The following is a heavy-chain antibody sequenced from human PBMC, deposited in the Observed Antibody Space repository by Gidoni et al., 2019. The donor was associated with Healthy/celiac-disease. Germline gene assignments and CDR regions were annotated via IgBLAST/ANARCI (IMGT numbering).Heavy chain of an antibody. V-gene: IGHV2-5*02. D-gene: IGHD7-27*01. CDR3: AHRGPWGRLDY. J-gene: IGHJ4*02. CDR2: IYWDDDK. Sequence: QITLKESGPPLVKPTQTLTLTCTFAGFSLSTSGVGVGWIRQPPGKALEWLALIYWDDDKRYSPSLKSRLTITKDTSKNQVVLTMTNMDPVDTATYYCAHRGPWGRLDYWGQGTLVTVSS. CDR1: GFSLSTSGVG.